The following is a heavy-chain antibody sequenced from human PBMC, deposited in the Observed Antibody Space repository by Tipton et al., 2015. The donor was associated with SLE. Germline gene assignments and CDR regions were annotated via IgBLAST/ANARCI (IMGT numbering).Heavy chain of an antibody. Sequence: QLVQSGAEVKKPGASVKVSCKASGYTFTSYDINWVRQATGQGLEWMGWMNPNSGNTGYAQKFQGRVTMTRNTSISTAYMELSSLRSEDTTVYYCARAGAGLQLGELSNYYYYYGMDVWGQGTTVTVSS. CDR3: ARAGAGLQLGELSNYYYYYGMDV. CDR2: MNPNSGNT. D-gene: IGHD3-16*01. V-gene: IGHV1-8*02. J-gene: IGHJ6*02. CDR1: GYTFTSYD.